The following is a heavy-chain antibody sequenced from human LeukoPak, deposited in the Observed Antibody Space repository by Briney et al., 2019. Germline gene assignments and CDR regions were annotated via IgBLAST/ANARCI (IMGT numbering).Heavy chain of an antibody. D-gene: IGHD5-18*01. Sequence: SVKVSCKASGGTFSSYAISWVRQAPRQGLEWMGRIIPILGIANYAQKFQGRVTITADKSTSTAYMELSSLRSEDTAVYYCARGGVYSYGYGVEYYFDYWGQGTLVTVSS. J-gene: IGHJ4*02. CDR2: IIPILGIA. CDR1: GGTFSSYA. V-gene: IGHV1-69*04. CDR3: ARGGVYSYGYGVEYYFDY.